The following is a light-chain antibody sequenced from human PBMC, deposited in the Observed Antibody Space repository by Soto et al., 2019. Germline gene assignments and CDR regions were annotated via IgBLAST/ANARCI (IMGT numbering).Light chain of an antibody. J-gene: IGKJ5*01. CDR1: QSVSSN. CDR2: GAS. CDR3: QQRSYPIT. Sequence: EIVMTQSPSTLSVSPGERATLSFRASQSVSSNLAWYQQKPGQAPRLLIYGASTRATGIPARFSGSGSGTDFTLTISSLEPEDFAVYYCQQRSYPITFGQGTRLEIK. V-gene: IGKV3D-15*01.